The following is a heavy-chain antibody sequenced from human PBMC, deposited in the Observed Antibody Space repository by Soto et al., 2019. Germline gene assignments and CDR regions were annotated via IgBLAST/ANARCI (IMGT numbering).Heavy chain of an antibody. CDR3: VTVNLVGAADYVDY. Sequence: QVQLQEWGPGLVKPSQTLSLTCTVSGGSIRNGDYYWGWIRQPPGKGLEWIGYVYYSGTTYSHPSLTRLGTISVETSENEFSLRRSSVTAADTAVYYCVTVNLVGAADYVDYWGPGTLVTVSS. V-gene: IGHV4-30-4*01. D-gene: IGHD1-26*01. J-gene: IGHJ4*02. CDR2: VYYSGTT. CDR1: GGSIRNGDYY.